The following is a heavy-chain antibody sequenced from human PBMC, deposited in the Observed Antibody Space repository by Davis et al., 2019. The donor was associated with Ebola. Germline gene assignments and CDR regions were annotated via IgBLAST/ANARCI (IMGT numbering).Heavy chain of an antibody. D-gene: IGHD3-9*01. CDR2: INPNSGGT. Sequence: ASVKVSCKASGYTFTGYYMHWVRQAPGQGLEWMGWINPNSGGTNYAQKFQGRVTMTRDTSISTAYMELSRLRSDDTAVYYCARVPGGGGTYYDILTGPYGMDVWGQGTTVTVSS. CDR1: GYTFTGYY. CDR3: ARVPGGGGTYYDILTGPYGMDV. V-gene: IGHV1-2*02. J-gene: IGHJ6*02.